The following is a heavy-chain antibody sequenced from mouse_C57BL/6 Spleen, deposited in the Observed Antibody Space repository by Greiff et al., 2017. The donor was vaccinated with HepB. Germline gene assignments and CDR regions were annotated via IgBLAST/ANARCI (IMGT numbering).Heavy chain of an antibody. V-gene: IGHV14-4*01. Sequence: VQLQQSGAELVRPGASVKLSCTASGFNIKDDYMHWVKQRPEQGLEWIGWIDPENGDTEYASKFQGKATITSDTSSNTSYLQLSSLTSADTAVYYCTTDGSSPIDYWGQGTTLTVSS. D-gene: IGHD1-1*01. CDR3: TTDGSSPIDY. J-gene: IGHJ2*01. CDR2: IDPENGDT. CDR1: GFNIKDDY.